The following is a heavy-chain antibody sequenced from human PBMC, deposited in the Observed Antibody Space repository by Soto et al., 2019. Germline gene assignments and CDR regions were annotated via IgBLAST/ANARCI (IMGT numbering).Heavy chain of an antibody. CDR2: XYXXXXX. CDR1: GGSFSSDSFI. Sequence: PSETPSLTCSVSGGSFSSDSFIWSWVRQFPGKGLEXXGXXYXXXXXYXXPSLRSRVIMSVDTSKNQFSLKLSSVTAADTAVYYCARDHKWDGMDVWGQGATVTV. J-gene: IGHJ6*02. CDR3: ARDHKWDGMDV. D-gene: IGHD1-26*01. V-gene: IGHV4-31*03.